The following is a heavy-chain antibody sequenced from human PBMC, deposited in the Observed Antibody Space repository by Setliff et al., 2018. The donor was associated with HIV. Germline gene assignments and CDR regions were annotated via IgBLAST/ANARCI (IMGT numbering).Heavy chain of an antibody. CDR1: GFSFSIYE. J-gene: IGHJ3*02. V-gene: IGHV3-48*03. CDR3: ARSHYDSRGYYYRGDAFDI. D-gene: IGHD3-22*01. Sequence: GESPKISCAASGFSFSIYEMNWVRQAPGKGLEWLSYISSSSGTILYVDSVQGRFTISRDNAKNSLYLQMNSLRAEDTAVYYCARSHYDSRGYYYRGDAFDIWGLGTMVTVSS. CDR2: ISSSSGTI.